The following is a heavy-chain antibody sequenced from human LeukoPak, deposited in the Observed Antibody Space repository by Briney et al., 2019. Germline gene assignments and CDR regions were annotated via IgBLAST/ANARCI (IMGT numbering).Heavy chain of an antibody. V-gene: IGHV1-18*01. CDR3: ARDNSVGDNAWWFDP. CDR1: GYTFTSYG. Sequence: ASVKVSCKASGYTFTSYGISWVRQAPGQGLEWMGWISAYNGNTNYAQKLQGRVTMTRDMSTSTDYMELSSLRSEDTAVYYCARDNSVGDNAWWFDPWGQGTLVTVSS. CDR2: ISAYNGNT. D-gene: IGHD1-26*01. J-gene: IGHJ5*02.